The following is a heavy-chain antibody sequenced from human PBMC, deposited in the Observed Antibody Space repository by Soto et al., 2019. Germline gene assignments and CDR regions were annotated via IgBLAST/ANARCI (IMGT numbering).Heavy chain of an antibody. J-gene: IGHJ4*02. CDR1: GGSMISYY. V-gene: IGHV4-59*01. CDR2: IYYAGST. Sequence: SETLSLTCTVSGGSMISYYWSWIRQPPGRGLEWIGFIYYAGSTKYNPSLNSRVTISVDTSASTAYMELSSLRSEDTAVYYCARDSPPTDYWGQGTLVTVSS. CDR3: ARDSPPTDY.